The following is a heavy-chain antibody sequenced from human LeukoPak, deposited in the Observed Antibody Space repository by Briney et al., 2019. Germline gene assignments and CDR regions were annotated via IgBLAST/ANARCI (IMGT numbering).Heavy chain of an antibody. D-gene: IGHD3-3*01. CDR3: AREGGFYRPLDY. Sequence: KASGTLSLTCGVSGGSVISTNWWTWVRQPPGKGLEWIGEVHLYGRTTYNPSLESRLTISVDLSEHHVSLRLTSVTAADTAVYYCAREGGFYRPLDYSGQGTLVTVSS. CDR1: GGSVISTNW. J-gene: IGHJ4*02. CDR2: VHLYGRT. V-gene: IGHV4-4*02.